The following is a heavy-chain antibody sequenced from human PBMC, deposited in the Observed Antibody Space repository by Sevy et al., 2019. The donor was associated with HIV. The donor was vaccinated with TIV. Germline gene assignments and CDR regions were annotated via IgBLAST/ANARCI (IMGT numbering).Heavy chain of an antibody. J-gene: IGHJ3*02. CDR3: ARGRGYYDSSGYPDAFDI. D-gene: IGHD3-22*01. CDR1: GYTFTGYY. CDR2: INPNSGGT. Sequence: ASVKVSCKASGYTFTGYYMHWVRQAPGQGLEWMGRINPNSGGTNYAQKFQGRVTMTRDTSISTAYMELGRLGSDDTAVYYWARGRGYYDSSGYPDAFDIWGQGTMVTVSS. V-gene: IGHV1-2*06.